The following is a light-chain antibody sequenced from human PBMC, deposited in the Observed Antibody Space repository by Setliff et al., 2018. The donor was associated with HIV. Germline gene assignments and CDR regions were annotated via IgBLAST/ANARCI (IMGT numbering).Light chain of an antibody. CDR1: SSDVGGYNL. V-gene: IGLV2-23*02. CDR3: CSFAGSNTDV. Sequence: QSVLTQPASVSGSPGQSITIFCTGTSSDVGGYNLVSWYQHHPDKAPKLIIYEVRERPSGVSNRFSGSKSGNTASLTISGLQAEDEADYYCCSFAGSNTDVFGPGTKGTVL. J-gene: IGLJ1*01. CDR2: EVR.